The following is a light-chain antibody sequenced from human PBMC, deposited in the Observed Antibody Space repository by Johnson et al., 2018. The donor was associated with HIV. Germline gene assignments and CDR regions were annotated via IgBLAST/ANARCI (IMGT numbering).Light chain of an antibody. CDR2: ENN. CDR3: GTWDSSLSVYV. CDR1: SSNIGNNY. Sequence: QSVLSQPPSVSAAPGQKVTISCSGSSSNIGNNYVSWYQQLPGTAHKLLIYENNKRPSGIPDRFSGSKSGTSATLGITGLQTGDEADYYCGTWDSSLSVYVFGTGTKVTVL. J-gene: IGLJ1*01. V-gene: IGLV1-51*02.